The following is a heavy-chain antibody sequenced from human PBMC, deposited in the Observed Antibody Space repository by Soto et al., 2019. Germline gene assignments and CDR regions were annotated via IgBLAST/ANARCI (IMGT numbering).Heavy chain of an antibody. Sequence: GGSRNLSCANDRFPFPSYLIDWVDQAPGKGLVWVSRINSDGSSTSYADSVKGRFTISRDNAKNTLYLQMNSLRAEDTAVYYCARVEYCSGGSCYPNPYDYWGQGP. CDR2: INSDGSST. D-gene: IGHD2-15*01. J-gene: IGHJ4*02. V-gene: IGHV3-74*01. CDR1: RFPFPSYL. CDR3: ARVEYCSGGSCYPNPYDY.